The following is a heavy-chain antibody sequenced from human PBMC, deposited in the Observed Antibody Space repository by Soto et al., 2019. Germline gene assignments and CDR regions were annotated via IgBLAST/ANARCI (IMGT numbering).Heavy chain of an antibody. V-gene: IGHV3-33*01. D-gene: IGHD1-26*01. CDR2: IWYDGSNK. J-gene: IGHJ6*02. CDR3: ARDLGSGSYNYYYGMDV. Sequence: GGSLRLSCAASGFTFRSYGMHWVRQAPGKGLEWVAVIWYDGSNKYYADSVKGRFTISRDNSKNTLYLQMNSLRAEDTAVYYCARDLGSGSYNYYYGMDVWGQGTTVTVSS. CDR1: GFTFRSYG.